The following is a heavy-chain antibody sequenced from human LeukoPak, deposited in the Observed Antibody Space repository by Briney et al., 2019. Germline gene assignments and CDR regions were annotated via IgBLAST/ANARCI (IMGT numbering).Heavy chain of an antibody. Sequence: GGSLRLSCAASGFTFSSYAMHWVRQAPGKGLEWVAVISYDGSNKYYADSVKGRFTISRDNSKNTLYLQMNSLRAEDTAVYYCAREYCSGGSCFNYYYYYGMDVWDQGTTVTVSS. J-gene: IGHJ6*02. CDR2: ISYDGSNK. V-gene: IGHV3-30-3*01. CDR3: AREYCSGGSCFNYYYYYGMDV. D-gene: IGHD2-15*01. CDR1: GFTFSSYA.